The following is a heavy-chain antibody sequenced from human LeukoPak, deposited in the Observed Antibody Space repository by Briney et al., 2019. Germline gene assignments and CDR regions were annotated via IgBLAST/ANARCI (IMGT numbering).Heavy chain of an antibody. CDR3: ARQRYSDY. J-gene: IGHJ4*02. Sequence: PWGALRLSCAGSGFTFSRYWINWVRQAPGKGLEWVANIKEDGSENSYVESVKGRFTISRDNAKNSLYLQLNSLRAEDTAVYFCARQRYSDYWGQGTLVTVSS. CDR1: GFTFSRYW. CDR2: IKEDGSEN. D-gene: IGHD1-1*01. V-gene: IGHV3-7*01.